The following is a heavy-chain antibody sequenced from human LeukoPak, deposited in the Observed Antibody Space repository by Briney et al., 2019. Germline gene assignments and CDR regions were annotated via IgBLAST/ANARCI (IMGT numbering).Heavy chain of an antibody. D-gene: IGHD6-19*01. V-gene: IGHV4-39*07. J-gene: IGHJ4*02. Sequence: SETLSLTCTVSGGSISSSSYYWGWIRQPPGKGLEWIGSIYYSGSTYYNPSLKSRVTISVDTSKNQFSLKLSSVTAADTAVYCCARGPVADYFDYWGQGTLVTVSS. CDR3: ARGPVADYFDY. CDR1: GGSISSSSYY. CDR2: IYYSGST.